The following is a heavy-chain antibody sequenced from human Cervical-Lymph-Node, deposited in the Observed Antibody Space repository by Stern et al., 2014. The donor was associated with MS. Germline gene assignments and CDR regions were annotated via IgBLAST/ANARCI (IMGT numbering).Heavy chain of an antibody. V-gene: IGHV4-31*03. D-gene: IGHD3-16*01. J-gene: IGHJ4*02. CDR1: GASISTVGYY. CDR2: ISYIGST. Sequence: QLQLQESGPGQVKPSQTLSLTCTVSGASISTVGYYWSWIRQHPGKGLEWIAYISYIGSTYYNPSLKSRVSISEDTSNNQFSLNLASVTAADTALYYCARSDRLWGSFDYWGQGTLVAVSS. CDR3: ARSDRLWGSFDY.